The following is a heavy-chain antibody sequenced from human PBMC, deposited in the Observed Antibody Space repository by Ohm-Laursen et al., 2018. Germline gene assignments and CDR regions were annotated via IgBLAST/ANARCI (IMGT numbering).Heavy chain of an antibody. D-gene: IGHD3/OR15-3a*01. V-gene: IGHV3-7*01. CDR2: IKEDGREK. J-gene: IGHJ4*02. Sequence: GSLRLSCTASGFTFSSYWMSWVRQAPGKGLEWVAIIKEDGREKYYVDSVKGRFTISRDNAKNSLYLQMNSLRGEDTAVYYCARSPLVFGLVSHFDCWGQGTLVTVSS. CDR3: ARSPLVFGLVSHFDC. CDR1: GFTFSSYW.